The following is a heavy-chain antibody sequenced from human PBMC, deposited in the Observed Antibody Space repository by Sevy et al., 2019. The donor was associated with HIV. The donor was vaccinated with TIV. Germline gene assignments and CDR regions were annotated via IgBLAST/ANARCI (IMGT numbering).Heavy chain of an antibody. Sequence: ASVKVSCKASGYTFTGYYMHWVRQAPGQGLEWMGWINPNSGGTNYAQKFQGRVTMTRDTSISTAYMDLSSLRSDDTAVYYCARGPTPWGFSTYYFDYWGQGTLVTVSS. J-gene: IGHJ4*02. D-gene: IGHD7-27*01. CDR2: INPNSGGT. CDR3: ARGPTPWGFSTYYFDY. V-gene: IGHV1-2*02. CDR1: GYTFTGYY.